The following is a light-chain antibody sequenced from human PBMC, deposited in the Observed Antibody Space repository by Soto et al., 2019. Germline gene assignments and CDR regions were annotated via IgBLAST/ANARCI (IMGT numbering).Light chain of an antibody. J-gene: IGKJ1*01. CDR3: QQYDNYWT. CDR1: QSITSW. CDR2: DVY. Sequence: QLTQSPSTLSASLGDSVSTTCRASQSITSWLAWYQQKPGKAPKVLIYDVYSLESGVQSRLRGSGSGTELTLTIRSLQPDDFATYYCQQYDNYWTCGQGTKVDI. V-gene: IGKV1-5*01.